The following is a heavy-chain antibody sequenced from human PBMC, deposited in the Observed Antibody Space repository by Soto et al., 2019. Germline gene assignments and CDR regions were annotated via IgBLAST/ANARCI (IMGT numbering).Heavy chain of an antibody. CDR2: TYYRSQWYN. Sequence: QVQLQQSGTGLVKPSQTLSLTCAISGDSVSSNSAPWNWIRQSPSRGLEWLGRTYYRSQWYNDYAVSVKRRRTSNPDTSKNQFSLQLNSVTPEDTAVYYCARVYFLGMRTYYGMDVWGQGTTVTVSS. J-gene: IGHJ6*02. CDR1: GDSVSSNSAP. V-gene: IGHV6-1*01. D-gene: IGHD7-27*01. CDR3: ARVYFLGMRTYYGMDV.